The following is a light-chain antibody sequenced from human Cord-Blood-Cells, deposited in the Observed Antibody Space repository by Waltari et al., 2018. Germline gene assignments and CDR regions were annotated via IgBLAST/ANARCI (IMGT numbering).Light chain of an antibody. Sequence: QSALTQPASVSGSPGQSITIPCTGTSRDAGRYNLVSWYHQHPGKAPKLMIYEGSKRPSGVSNRFSGSKSGNTASLTISGLQAEDEADYYCCSYAGSNVVFGGGTKLTVL. J-gene: IGLJ2*01. CDR2: EGS. V-gene: IGLV2-23*01. CDR1: SRDAGRYNL. CDR3: CSYAGSNVV.